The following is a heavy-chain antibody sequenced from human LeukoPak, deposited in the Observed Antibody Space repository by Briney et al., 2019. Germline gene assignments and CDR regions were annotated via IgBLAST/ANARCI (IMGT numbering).Heavy chain of an antibody. D-gene: IGHD3-16*02. CDR3: ARDVYVWGSYRHPGYFDY. CDR1: GGSISSGDYY. Sequence: SQTLSLTCTVSGGSISSGDYYWSWIRQPPGKGLEWIGYIYYSGSTYYNPSLKSRVTISVDTSKNQFSLKLSSVTAADTAVYYCARDVYVWGSYRHPGYFDYWGQGTLVTVSS. CDR2: IYYSGST. V-gene: IGHV4-30-4*08. J-gene: IGHJ4*02.